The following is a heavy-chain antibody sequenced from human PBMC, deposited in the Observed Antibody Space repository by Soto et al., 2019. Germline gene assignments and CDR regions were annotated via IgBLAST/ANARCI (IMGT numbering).Heavy chain of an antibody. Sequence: QVQLQESGPGLVKPSQTLSLTCTVSGGSISSGGYYWSWIRQHPGKGLEWIGYIYYSGGTYYNPSRKGRVPLSVDTSKHQFSLKLSSVTAADTAVYYCARDRGAYCGGDCPLRPYYYYYGMDVWGQGTTVTVSS. V-gene: IGHV4-31*03. CDR3: ARDRGAYCGGDCPLRPYYYYYGMDV. D-gene: IGHD2-21*02. J-gene: IGHJ6*02. CDR1: GGSISSGGYY. CDR2: IYYSGGT.